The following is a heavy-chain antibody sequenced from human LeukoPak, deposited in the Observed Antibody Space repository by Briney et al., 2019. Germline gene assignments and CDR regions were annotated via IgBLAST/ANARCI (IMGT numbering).Heavy chain of an antibody. CDR1: GFTFSDYY. V-gene: IGHV3-23*01. D-gene: IGHD6-13*01. CDR3: VKGRISEDGLDF. Sequence: PGGSLRLSCAASGFTFSDYYMSWIRQAPGKGLDWVSSISSSGNTYYADSVKGRFTVSRDNSKNMLYLQMSSLRAEDTAVYYCVKGRISEDGLDFWGQGTLVTVSS. J-gene: IGHJ4*02. CDR2: ISSSGNT.